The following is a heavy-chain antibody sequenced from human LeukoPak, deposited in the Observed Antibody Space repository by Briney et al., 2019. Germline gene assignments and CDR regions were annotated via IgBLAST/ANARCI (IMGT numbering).Heavy chain of an antibody. J-gene: IGHJ3*02. V-gene: IGHV4-39*01. D-gene: IGHD2-2*01. CDR2: IHYSGST. CDR1: GGSISSSSYY. CDR3: AKHLQYGLCAFDI. Sequence: PSETLSLTCTVSGGSISSSSYYWGWIRQPPGKGLEWIGSIHYSGSTYYNPSLKSRVTISVDTSKNQFSLKLSSVTAADTAAYYCAKHLQYGLCAFDIWGQGTMVTVSS.